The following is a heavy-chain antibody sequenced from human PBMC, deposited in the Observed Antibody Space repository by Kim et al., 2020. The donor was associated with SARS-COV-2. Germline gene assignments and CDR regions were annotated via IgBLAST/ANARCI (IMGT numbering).Heavy chain of an antibody. CDR3: AKIRDSGGWSANDY. CDR1: GFTFKNYN. CDR2: IGLDDDT. V-gene: IGHV3-23*01. J-gene: IGHJ4*02. Sequence: GGSLRLSCVASGFTFKNYNMRWIRQAPGRGLEWVSSIGLDDDTYYADSVRGRFTISRDNSKNTLYLQMNSLRVEDTAVYYCAKIRDSGGWSANDYWGQGTLVTVSS. D-gene: IGHD3-3*01.